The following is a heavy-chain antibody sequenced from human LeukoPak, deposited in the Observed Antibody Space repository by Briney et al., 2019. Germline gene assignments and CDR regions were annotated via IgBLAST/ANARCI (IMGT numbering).Heavy chain of an antibody. CDR2: INPSGGST. J-gene: IGHJ4*02. Sequence: ASVKVSCKASGYTFTSYYMHWVRQAPGQGLEWMGIINPSGGSTSYAQKFQGRVTMTRDMSTSTVYMELSSLRSEDTAVYYCATSAGTRRGYFDYWGQGTLVTVSS. D-gene: IGHD6-13*01. CDR1: GYTFTSYY. CDR3: ATSAGTRRGYFDY. V-gene: IGHV1-46*01.